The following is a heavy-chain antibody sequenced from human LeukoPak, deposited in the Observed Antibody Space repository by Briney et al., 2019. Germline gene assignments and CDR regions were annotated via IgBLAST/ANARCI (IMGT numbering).Heavy chain of an antibody. D-gene: IGHD1-26*01. CDR2: ISAYNGNT. V-gene: IGHV1-18*01. CDR3: ARAEVIVGATTLPDDY. Sequence: GSSVKVSCKASGGTFSSYAISWVRQAPGQGLEWMGWISAYNGNTNYAQKLQGRVTMTTDTSTSTAYMELRSLRSDDTAVYYCARAEVIVGATTLPDDYWGQGTLVTVSS. CDR1: GGTFSSYA. J-gene: IGHJ4*02.